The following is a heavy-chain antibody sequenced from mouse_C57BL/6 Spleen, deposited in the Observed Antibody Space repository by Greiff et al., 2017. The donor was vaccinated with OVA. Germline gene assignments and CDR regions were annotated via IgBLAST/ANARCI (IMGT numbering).Heavy chain of an antibody. CDR3: ARSGGKGAMDY. Sequence: QVQLQQSGAELVMPGASVKLSCKASGYTFTSYWTHWVKQRPGQGLEWIGEIDPSDSYTNYNQKFKGKSTLTVDKSSSTAYMQLSSLTSEDSAVYYCARSGGKGAMDYWGQGTSVTVSS. J-gene: IGHJ4*01. V-gene: IGHV1-69*01. CDR1: GYTFTSYW. D-gene: IGHD1-3*01. CDR2: IDPSDSYT.